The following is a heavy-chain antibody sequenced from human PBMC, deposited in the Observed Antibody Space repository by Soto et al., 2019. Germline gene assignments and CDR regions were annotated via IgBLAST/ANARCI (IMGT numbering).Heavy chain of an antibody. CDR1: EYTFTAYT. CDR2: INGGNGNT. D-gene: IGHD4-4*01. CDR3: ARELQGLYYFDY. Sequence: ASVKVSCKASEYTFTAYTMHWVRQAPGQRLEWMGWINGGNGNTKYSQKFQGRVTITRDTSASTAYMELSSLRSDDTAVYYCARELQGLYYFDYWGQGTLVTVSS. V-gene: IGHV1-3*01. J-gene: IGHJ4*02.